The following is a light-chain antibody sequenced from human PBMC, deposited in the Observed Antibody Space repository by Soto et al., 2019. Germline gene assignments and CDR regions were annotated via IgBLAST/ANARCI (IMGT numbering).Light chain of an antibody. Sequence: EILLTQSPATLSLSPGERATLFCGASQSVSTNYVAWYQQKPGLAPRLLIYDASSRAAGISHRLSGSGSGTDFTLTISRMEPEDFAVYYCQQYGSSPSFGEGTKVDIK. J-gene: IGKJ4*01. CDR3: QQYGSSPS. CDR2: DAS. CDR1: QSVSTNY. V-gene: IGKV3D-20*01.